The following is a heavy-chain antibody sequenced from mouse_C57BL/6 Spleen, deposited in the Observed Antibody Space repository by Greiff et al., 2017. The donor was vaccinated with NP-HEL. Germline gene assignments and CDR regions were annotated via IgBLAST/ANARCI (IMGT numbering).Heavy chain of an antibody. Sequence: QVQLQQPGAELVMPGASVKLSCKASGYTFTSYWMHWVKQRPGQGLEWIGEIDPSDSYTNYNQKFKGKSTLTVEKSSSTAYMQLSSLTSEDSAVYYCARHGSSYAAWFAYWGQGTLVTVSA. J-gene: IGHJ3*01. D-gene: IGHD1-1*01. CDR3: ARHGSSYAAWFAY. V-gene: IGHV1-69*01. CDR2: IDPSDSYT. CDR1: GYTFTSYW.